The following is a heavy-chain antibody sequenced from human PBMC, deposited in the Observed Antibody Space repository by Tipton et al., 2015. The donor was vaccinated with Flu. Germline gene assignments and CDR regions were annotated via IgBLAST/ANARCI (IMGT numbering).Heavy chain of an antibody. J-gene: IGHJ5*02. D-gene: IGHD1/OR15-1a*01. CDR2: INHSGTT. CDR1: GGFFSGYY. V-gene: IGHV4-34*01. CDR3: ARRSGTWNNAGFDP. Sequence: TLSLTCAVYGGFFSGYYWSWIRQPPGEGLEWIGEINHSGTTHYKPSLKSRLTISVDASKNQFSLRLNSVTAADTAVYYCARRSGTWNNAGFDPCGQGTLVTVSS.